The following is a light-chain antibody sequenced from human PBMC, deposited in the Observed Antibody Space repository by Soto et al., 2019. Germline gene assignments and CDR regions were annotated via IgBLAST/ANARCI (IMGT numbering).Light chain of an antibody. V-gene: IGLV2-14*01. CDR2: DVS. J-gene: IGLJ2*01. Sequence: QSALTQPASVSGSPGQSITISCTGTSSDVGGYNYVSWYQQHPGKAPKLMIYDVSNRPSGVSNRFSGSKSGNTASLTISELQAEDEADYYCSSYTSSSTLEVFGGGTKLTVL. CDR1: SSDVGGYNY. CDR3: SSYTSSSTLEV.